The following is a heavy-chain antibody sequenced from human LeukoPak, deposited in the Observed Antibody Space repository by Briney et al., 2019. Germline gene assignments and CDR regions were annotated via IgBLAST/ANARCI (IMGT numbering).Heavy chain of an antibody. J-gene: IGHJ4*02. CDR1: GYTFTSYG. V-gene: IGHV1-18*01. Sequence: ASVKVFCKASGYTFTSYGISWVRQAPGQGLEWMGWISAYNGNTNYAQKLQGRVTMTTDTSTSTAYMELRSLRSDDTAVYYCARGNLKGQWLVPKFDYWGQGTLVTVSS. CDR3: ARGNLKGQWLVPKFDY. D-gene: IGHD6-19*01. CDR2: ISAYNGNT.